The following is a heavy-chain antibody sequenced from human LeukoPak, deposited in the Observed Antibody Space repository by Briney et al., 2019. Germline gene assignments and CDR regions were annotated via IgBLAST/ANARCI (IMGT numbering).Heavy chain of an antibody. J-gene: IGHJ5*02. CDR1: GFTFSSYR. D-gene: IGHD1-26*01. V-gene: IGHV3-21*01. CDR2: ISSTSIYK. CDR3: ARGPSGIYSSDWFDP. Sequence: KPGGSLRLSCAASGFTFSSYRMNWVRQAPGKGLEWVSSISSTSIYKYYADSVKGRFTISRDNAKDSLWLQMNSLRAEDTAVYYCARGPSGIYSSDWFDPCGQGTLVTVSS.